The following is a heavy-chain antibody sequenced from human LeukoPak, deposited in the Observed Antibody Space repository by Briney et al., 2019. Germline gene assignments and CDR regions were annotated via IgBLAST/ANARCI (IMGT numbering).Heavy chain of an antibody. CDR3: AREGELYSRYWFDP. D-gene: IGHD1-7*01. J-gene: IGHJ5*02. CDR1: GFMFSTYS. Sequence: GGSLRLSCAASGFMFSTYSMNWVRQAPGKGMEWVSYISSGSTTIYYADSVKGRFTISRDNAKNSLYLQMNSLRDEDTAVYYCAREGELYSRYWFDPGGQGTLVTVSS. V-gene: IGHV3-48*02. CDR2: ISSGSTTI.